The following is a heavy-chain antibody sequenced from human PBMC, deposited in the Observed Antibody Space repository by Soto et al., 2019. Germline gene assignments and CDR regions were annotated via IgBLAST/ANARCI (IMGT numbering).Heavy chain of an antibody. CDR2: MYYSGST. D-gene: IGHD2-2*01. Sequence: SETLSLTCTVSGGYISSGTYYWGWIRQPPGKGLEWIGSMYYSGSTSYNPSLKSRVTMSVDTSKNQLSLRLSSVTAADTAVYYCARLHCNSPNCVPLDPWGQGTLVTVSS. CDR3: ARLHCNSPNCVPLDP. CDR1: GGYISSGTYY. J-gene: IGHJ5*02. V-gene: IGHV4-39*01.